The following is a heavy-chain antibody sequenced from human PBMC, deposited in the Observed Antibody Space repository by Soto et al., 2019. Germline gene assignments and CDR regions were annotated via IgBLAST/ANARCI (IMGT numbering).Heavy chain of an antibody. CDR2: ISGRGDFT. CDR1: GFIFKNYA. J-gene: IGHJ4*02. D-gene: IGHD1-1*01. V-gene: IGHV3-23*01. Sequence: EVQLLESGGGLVQPGGSLRLSCGVSGFIFKNYAMSWVRQAPGKGLEWVSTISGRGDFTYYANSVEGRFTISRDNSRTTLFLQMSTLTAEDTAVYYCAKDPDTTPQGSGTTFDYWGQGVQVTVSS. CDR3: AKDPDTTPQGSGTTFDY.